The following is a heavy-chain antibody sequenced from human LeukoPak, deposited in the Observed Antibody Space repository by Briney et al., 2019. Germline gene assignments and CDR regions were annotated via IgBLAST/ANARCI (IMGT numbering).Heavy chain of an antibody. D-gene: IGHD2-21*01. CDR3: ASFPLTTVINRP. V-gene: IGHV3-21*01. Sequence: GGSLRLSCAASGFTFSSYSMNWVRQAPGKGLEWVSSISSSSSYIYYADSVKGRFTISRDNAKNSLYLQMNSLRAEDTAVYYCASFPLTTVINRPWGQGTLVTVSS. J-gene: IGHJ5*02. CDR2: ISSSSSYI. CDR1: GFTFSSYS.